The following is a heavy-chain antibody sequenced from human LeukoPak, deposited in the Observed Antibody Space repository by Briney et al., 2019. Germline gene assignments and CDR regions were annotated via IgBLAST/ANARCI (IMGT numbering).Heavy chain of an antibody. Sequence: GGSLRLSCAASGFTFSDYWMHWVRQAPGKGLVWVSCISFDGSTTYADSVKGRFTISRDNSKNTLYLQMNSLRAEDTAVYYCAKSEFGELWDMPGYWGQGTLVTVSS. CDR2: ISFDGST. CDR1: GFTFSDYW. CDR3: AKSEFGELWDMPGY. J-gene: IGHJ4*02. D-gene: IGHD3-10*01. V-gene: IGHV3-74*01.